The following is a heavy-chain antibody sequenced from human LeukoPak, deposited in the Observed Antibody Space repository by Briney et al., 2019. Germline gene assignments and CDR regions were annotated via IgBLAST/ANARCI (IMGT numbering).Heavy chain of an antibody. D-gene: IGHD3-22*01. CDR2: ISAYNGNT. CDR3: AREEYYYDSSGYLFDI. V-gene: IGHV1-18*01. Sequence: ASAKVSCKASGYTFTSYGISWVRQAPGQGLEWMGWISAYNGNTNYAQKLQGRVTMTTDTSTSTAYMELRSLRSDDTAVYYCAREEYYYDSSGYLFDIWGQGTMVTVSS. J-gene: IGHJ3*02. CDR1: GYTFTSYG.